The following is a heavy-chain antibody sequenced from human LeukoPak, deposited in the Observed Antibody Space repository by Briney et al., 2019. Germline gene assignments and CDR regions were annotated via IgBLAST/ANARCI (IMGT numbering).Heavy chain of an antibody. J-gene: IGHJ4*02. D-gene: IGHD3-10*01. CDR3: ARVAAGTYYYGSGSYPFDY. CDR2: ISYDGSNK. Sequence: GGSLRLSCAASGFTFSSYAMHWVRQAPGKGLEWVAVISYDGSNKYYADSVKGRFTISRDNSKNTLYLQMNSLRAEDTAVYYCARVAAGTYYYGSGSYPFDYWGQGTLVTVSS. CDR1: GFTFSSYA. V-gene: IGHV3-30*04.